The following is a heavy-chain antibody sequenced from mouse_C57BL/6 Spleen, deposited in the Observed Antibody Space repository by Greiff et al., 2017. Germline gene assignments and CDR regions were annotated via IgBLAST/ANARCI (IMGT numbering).Heavy chain of an antibody. V-gene: IGHV5-15*01. D-gene: IGHD2-4*01. CDR1: GFTFSDYG. J-gene: IGHJ4*01. CDR2: ISNLAYSI. Sequence: EVKLMESGGGLVQPGGSLRLSCAASGFTFSDYGMAWVRQAPRKGPEWVAFISNLAYSIYYADTVTGRFTISRENAKNTLYLDRSSLRSEDTAMYYCARHDDYDEDAMDYWGQGTSVTVSS. CDR3: ARHDDYDEDAMDY.